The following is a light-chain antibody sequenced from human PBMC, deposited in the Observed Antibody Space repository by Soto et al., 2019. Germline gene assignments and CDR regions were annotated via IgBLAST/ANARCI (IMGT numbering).Light chain of an antibody. CDR1: QSVSSSY. Sequence: EIVLTQSPGTLSLSPGERATLSCRASQSVSSSYLAWYQQKPGQAPSLLIYGASSRATGIPDRFRGSGSGTSFTLTISRLEPEDFAVYSCQQYGSSPPWTFGQGTKVVIK. CDR2: GAS. CDR3: QQYGSSPPWT. J-gene: IGKJ1*01. V-gene: IGKV3-20*01.